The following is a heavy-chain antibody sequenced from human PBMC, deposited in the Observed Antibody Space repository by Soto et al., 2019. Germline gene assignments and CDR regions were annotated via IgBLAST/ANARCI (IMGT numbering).Heavy chain of an antibody. J-gene: IGHJ4*02. D-gene: IGHD6-6*01. CDR1: GGSISSYY. CDR3: ARGLGRRAARPFDY. V-gene: IGHV4-59*01. Sequence: PSETLSLTCTVSGGSISSYYWSWIRQPPGKGLEWIGYIYYSGSTNYNPSLKSRVTISVDTSKNQFSLKLSSVTAADTAVYYCARGLGRRAARPFDYWGQGTLVTV. CDR2: IYYSGST.